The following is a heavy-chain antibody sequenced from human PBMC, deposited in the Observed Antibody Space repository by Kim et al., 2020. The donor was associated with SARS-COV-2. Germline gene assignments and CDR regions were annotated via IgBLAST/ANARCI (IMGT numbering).Heavy chain of an antibody. CDR3: ARHVGFSAWFGELLGFDP. D-gene: IGHD3-10*01. J-gene: IGHJ5*02. CDR1: GYSFTSYW. Sequence: GESLKISCKGSGYSFTSYWIGWVRQMPGKGLEWMGIIYPGDSDTRYSPSFQGQVTISADKSISTAYLQWSSLKASDTAMYYCARHVGFSAWFGELLGFDPWGQGTLVTVSS. CDR2: IYPGDSDT. V-gene: IGHV5-51*01.